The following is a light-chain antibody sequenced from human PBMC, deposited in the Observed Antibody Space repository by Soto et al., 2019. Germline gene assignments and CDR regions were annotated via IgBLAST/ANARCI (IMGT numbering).Light chain of an antibody. V-gene: IGKV3-15*01. CDR3: QQYNNWAVT. J-gene: IGKJ5*01. Sequence: IMVRESLSVVAVSLEKRATLSCRASQSVSSNLAWYQQKHGQAPRLLIYGASTRATGIPARFSGSGFGIECTRPNSSLQCGDFAVYYCQQYNNWAVTFGQGTRLEI. CDR2: GAS. CDR1: QSVSSN.